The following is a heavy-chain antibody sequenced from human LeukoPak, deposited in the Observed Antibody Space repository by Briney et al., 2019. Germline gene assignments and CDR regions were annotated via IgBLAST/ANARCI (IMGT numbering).Heavy chain of an antibody. Sequence: SGGSLRLSCAASGFTFSSYAMSWGRQAPGKGLEWVSAISGSGGSTYYADSVKGRFTISRDNSKNTLYLQMNSLRAEDTAVYYCAKTEHHDFWSGLIYYFDYWGQGTLVTASS. CDR1: GFTFSSYA. D-gene: IGHD3-3*01. CDR3: AKTEHHDFWSGLIYYFDY. V-gene: IGHV3-23*01. J-gene: IGHJ4*02. CDR2: ISGSGGST.